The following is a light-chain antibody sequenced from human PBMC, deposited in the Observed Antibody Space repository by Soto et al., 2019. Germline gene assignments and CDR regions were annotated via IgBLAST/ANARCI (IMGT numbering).Light chain of an antibody. J-gene: IGLJ2*01. Sequence: QSALTQPASVSGSPGQSITISCTGTSSDVGGYNFVSWYQQHPGKAPKLMIYEVSNRPSGVSNRFSGSKSGNTASLTISGLQAEDEAAYYCSSYTTSVTRVVFGGGTKLTVL. V-gene: IGLV2-14*01. CDR2: EVS. CDR3: SSYTTSVTRVV. CDR1: SSDVGGYNF.